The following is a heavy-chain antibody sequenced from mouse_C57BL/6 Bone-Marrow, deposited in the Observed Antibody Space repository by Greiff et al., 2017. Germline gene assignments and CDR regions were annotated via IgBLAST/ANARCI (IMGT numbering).Heavy chain of an antibody. J-gene: IGHJ2*01. CDR3: ARGRVLGY. V-gene: IGHV1-76*01. CDR2: IYPGSGNT. Sequence: QVQLQQSGAELVRPGASVTLSCKASGYTFTDYYINWVKQRPGQGLEWIARIYPGSGNTYYNEKFKGKATLTAEKSSSTAYMQRSSLTSEDSAVYFCARGRVLGYWGQGTTLTVSS. CDR1: GYTFTDYY. D-gene: IGHD2-14*01.